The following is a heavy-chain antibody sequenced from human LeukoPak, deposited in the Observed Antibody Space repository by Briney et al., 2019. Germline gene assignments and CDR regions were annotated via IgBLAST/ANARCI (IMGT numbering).Heavy chain of an antibody. Sequence: SETLSLTCTVSGGSISSHYWSWIRQPPGKGLEWIGYIYYSGSTSYNPSLKSRVTISVDTSKNQFSLKLSSVTAADTAVYYCARFGAGSGYYRAFDIWGQGTMVTVSS. D-gene: IGHD3-3*01. J-gene: IGHJ3*02. CDR3: ARFGAGSGYYRAFDI. CDR1: GGSISSHY. CDR2: IYYSGST. V-gene: IGHV4-59*11.